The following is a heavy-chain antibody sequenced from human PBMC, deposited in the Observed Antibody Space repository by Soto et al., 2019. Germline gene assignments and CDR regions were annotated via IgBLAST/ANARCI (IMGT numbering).Heavy chain of an antibody. D-gene: IGHD2-15*01. CDR3: ARVYCSGGSCSEFDY. Sequence: QVQLQESGPGLVKPSQTLSLTCTVSGVSISSGGYYWSWIRQHPGKGLEWIGYIYYSGSTYYNPSLNSRVTISVDTSKNQFSLKLSSVTAADTAVYYCARVYCSGGSCSEFDYWGQGTLVTVSS. CDR1: GVSISSGGYY. J-gene: IGHJ4*02. V-gene: IGHV4-31*03. CDR2: IYYSGST.